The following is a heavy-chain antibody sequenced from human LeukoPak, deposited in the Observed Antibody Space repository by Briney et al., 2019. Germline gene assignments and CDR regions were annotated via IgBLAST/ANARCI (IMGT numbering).Heavy chain of an antibody. CDR2: ISSSSSYI. CDR1: GFTFSSYS. CDR3: ARAIDYCSSTSCYYFDY. V-gene: IGHV3-21*01. J-gene: IGHJ4*02. D-gene: IGHD2-2*01. Sequence: PEGSLRLSCAASGFTFSSYSMNWVRQAPGKGLEWVSSISSSSSYIYYADSVKGRFTISRDNAKNSLYLQMNSLRAEDTAVYYCARAIDYCSSTSCYYFDYWGQGTLVTVSS.